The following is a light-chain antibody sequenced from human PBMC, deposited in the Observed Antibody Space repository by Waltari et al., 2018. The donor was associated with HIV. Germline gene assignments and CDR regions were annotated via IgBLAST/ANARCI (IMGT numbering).Light chain of an antibody. CDR3: QVWDDEFLN. J-gene: IGLJ2*01. Sequence: ELSQPRSISVSAGQRVSISCRGAEGRDGSPCWYQKKAGQSPQLIINERNRRPSGVSNRFSASMSGDTTTLFISGSQSVDEADYFCQVWDDEFLNFGGGTRLTVL. CDR1: EGRDGS. CDR2: ERN. V-gene: IGLV3-9*02.